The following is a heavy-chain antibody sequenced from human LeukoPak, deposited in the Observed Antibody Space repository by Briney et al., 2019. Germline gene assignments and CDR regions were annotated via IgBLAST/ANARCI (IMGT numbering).Heavy chain of an antibody. CDR3: ARIEGSYYFDY. Sequence: GGSLRLSCAASGFTSSSYSMNWVRQAPGKGPEWVSSISSSSSYIYYADSVKGRFTISRDNAKNSLYLQMNSLRAEDTAVYYCARIEGSYYFDYWGQGTLVTVSS. V-gene: IGHV3-21*01. D-gene: IGHD1-26*01. CDR2: ISSSSSYI. CDR1: GFTSSSYS. J-gene: IGHJ4*02.